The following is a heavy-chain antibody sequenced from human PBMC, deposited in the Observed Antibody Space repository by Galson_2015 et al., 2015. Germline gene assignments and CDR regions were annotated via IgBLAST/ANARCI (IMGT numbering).Heavy chain of an antibody. CDR1: GFTFSSYA. D-gene: IGHD2-2*02. V-gene: IGHV3-30-3*01. J-gene: IGHJ3*02. CDR3: ARDGEYCSSTSCYRAAFDI. CDR2: ISYDGSNK. Sequence: SLRLSCAASGFTFSSYAMHWVRQAPGKGLEWVAVISYDGSNKYYADSVKGRFTISRDNSKNTLYLQMNSLRAEDTAVYYCARDGEYCSSTSCYRAAFDIWGQGTMVTVSS.